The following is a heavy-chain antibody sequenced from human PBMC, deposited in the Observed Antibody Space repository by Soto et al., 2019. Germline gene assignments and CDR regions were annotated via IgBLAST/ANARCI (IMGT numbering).Heavy chain of an antibody. CDR1: GFSLSNARMG. D-gene: IGHD3-3*01. V-gene: IGHV2-26*01. Sequence: SGPPLVNPTETLTLTCTVSGFSLSNARMGVSWIRQPPGKALEWLAHIFSNDEISYSTSQQSRLTISKDTSKSQVVLTMTNMDPVDLGTHYCPRQTSFGVRVSYYV. J-gene: IGHJ3*01. CDR3: PRQTSFGVRVSYYV. CDR2: IFSNDEI.